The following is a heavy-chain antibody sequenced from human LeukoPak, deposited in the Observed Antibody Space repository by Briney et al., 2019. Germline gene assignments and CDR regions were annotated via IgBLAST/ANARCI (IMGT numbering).Heavy chain of an antibody. Sequence: GGSLRLSCAASGFTFTNNFMSWVRQAPGTGLEWVSSISSSSSYIYYADSVKGRFTISRDNAKNSLYLQMNSLRAEDTAVYYCARDAPRGVMRYGYWGQGTLVTVSS. V-gene: IGHV3-21*01. D-gene: IGHD3-16*01. J-gene: IGHJ4*02. CDR3: ARDAPRGVMRYGY. CDR1: GFTFTNNF. CDR2: ISSSSSYI.